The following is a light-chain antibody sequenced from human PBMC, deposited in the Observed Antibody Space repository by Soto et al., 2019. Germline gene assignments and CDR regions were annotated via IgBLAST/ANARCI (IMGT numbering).Light chain of an antibody. CDR3: QQRQHWPPIT. V-gene: IGKV3-11*01. CDR1: QSVISY. Sequence: EVVSKQSPGTLFLSPGKSTTLSSRASQSVISYLACYQQKPGQAPRLLIYDASNRATGIPARFGGSGSGTDFTLTISSLEPEDFAVYYCQQRQHWPPITFGQGTRLEIK. J-gene: IGKJ5*01. CDR2: DAS.